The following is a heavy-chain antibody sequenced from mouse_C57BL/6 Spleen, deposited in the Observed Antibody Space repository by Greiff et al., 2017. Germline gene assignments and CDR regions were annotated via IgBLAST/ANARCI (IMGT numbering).Heavy chain of an antibody. V-gene: IGHV1-52*01. CDR3: ASDYDGNAMDY. CDR2: IDPSDSET. Sequence: QVQLKQPGAELVRPGSSVKLSCKASGYTFTSYWMHWVKQRPIQGLEWIGNIDPSDSETHYNQKFKDKATLTVDKSSSTAYMQLSSLTSEDSAVYYWASDYDGNAMDYWGQGTSVTVSS. J-gene: IGHJ4*01. D-gene: IGHD2-4*01. CDR1: GYTFTSYW.